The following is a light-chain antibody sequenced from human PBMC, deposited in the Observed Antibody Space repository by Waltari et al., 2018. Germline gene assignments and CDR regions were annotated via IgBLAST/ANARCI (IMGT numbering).Light chain of an antibody. CDR1: QSISSSS. CDR3: HQYGRSPPWT. Sequence: EIVLTQSPGTLSLSPGERATLSCRASQSISSSSLAWYQQKPCQAPRLIIHVASIRANDIPDRFSGSGSGTDFTLTISGLEPEDFAVYYCHQYGRSPPWTFAQGTKVEVK. CDR2: VAS. J-gene: IGKJ1*01. V-gene: IGKV3-20*01.